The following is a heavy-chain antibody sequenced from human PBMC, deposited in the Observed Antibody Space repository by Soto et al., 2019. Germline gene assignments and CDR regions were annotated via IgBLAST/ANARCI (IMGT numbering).Heavy chain of an antibody. J-gene: IGHJ5*02. CDR3: ARESGDWPLNWFDP. D-gene: IGHD2-21*02. V-gene: IGHV3-74*01. CDR1: GFNFSNHW. Sequence: GGSLSLSCAASGFNFSNHWMHWVRQRPAEGLVWVSRITSDGKSKAYAESVKGRFAISRDNAKNTLYLQMNGLTAEDTAVYYCARESGDWPLNWFDPWGQGTLVTVTS. CDR2: ITSDGKSK.